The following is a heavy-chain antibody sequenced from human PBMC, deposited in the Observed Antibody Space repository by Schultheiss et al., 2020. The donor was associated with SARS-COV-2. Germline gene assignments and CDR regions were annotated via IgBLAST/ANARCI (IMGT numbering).Heavy chain of an antibody. Sequence: GGSLRPSCAASGFTFSSYWMSWVRQTPGKGLEWVSGISGSGGATYYADSVTGRFIISRDDSKNTLLLQMNSLRAEDTAVYYCARDQVVVHYGMDVWGQGTTVTVSS. CDR1: GFTFSSYW. D-gene: IGHD2-2*01. CDR3: ARDQVVVHYGMDV. CDR2: ISGSGGAT. V-gene: IGHV3-23*01. J-gene: IGHJ6*02.